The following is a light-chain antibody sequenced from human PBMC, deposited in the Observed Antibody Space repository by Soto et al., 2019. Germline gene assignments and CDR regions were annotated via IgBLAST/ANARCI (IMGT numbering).Light chain of an antibody. V-gene: IGKV3-15*01. J-gene: IGKJ1*01. CDR1: QRVSSH. Sequence: ETLMTQSPVTLSVSPGDTATLSCRASQRVSSHLAWYQQKPGQAPRLLIYAASTRATGIPVRFSGSGSETEFTLTIRSLQSEDSALYYCHQYNNWPWTFGQGTKVDIK. CDR3: HQYNNWPWT. CDR2: AAS.